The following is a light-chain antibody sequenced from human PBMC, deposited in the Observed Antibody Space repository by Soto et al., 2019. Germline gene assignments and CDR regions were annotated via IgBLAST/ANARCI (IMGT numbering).Light chain of an antibody. Sequence: DFQMTQSPSTLSASVGDRVTITCRASQNIRSRLAWFQQKPGKAPNLLIYDASSLESGVPQSFSGSGSGTEFTLTISSLQTDDFSTYYCQQYHSYWTFGQGTKVDIK. V-gene: IGKV1-5*01. CDR1: QNIRSR. CDR2: DAS. J-gene: IGKJ1*01. CDR3: QQYHSYWT.